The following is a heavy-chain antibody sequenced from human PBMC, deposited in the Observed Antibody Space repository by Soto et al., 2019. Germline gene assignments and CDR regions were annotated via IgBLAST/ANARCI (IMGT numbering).Heavy chain of an antibody. D-gene: IGHD3-10*01. CDR1: GFTFTSDS. J-gene: IGHJ4*02. CDR2: ISSHGRDI. CDR3: AKDRGGFTNGWEFFDS. Sequence: EVQLVESGGGLVKPGGSVRLSCEASGFTFTSDSMTWVRQAPGKGLEWVSSISSHGRDIFYADSVKGRFTISRDNAKDSLHLQMNSLTGEDSAVYYCAKDRGGFTNGWEFFDSWGQGTLVTVSS. V-gene: IGHV3-21*06.